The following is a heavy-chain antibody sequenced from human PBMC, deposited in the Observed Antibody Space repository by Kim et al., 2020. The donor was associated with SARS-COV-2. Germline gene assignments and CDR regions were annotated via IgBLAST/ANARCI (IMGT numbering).Heavy chain of an antibody. CDR3: GRERDDYGFDY. J-gene: IGHJ4*02. V-gene: IGHV3-53*01. Sequence: YYADAAAGRFTLSRNNSQNTVYLQMNRLGAEDTAVYYCGRERDDYGFDYWGQGTLVTVSS. D-gene: IGHD4-17*01.